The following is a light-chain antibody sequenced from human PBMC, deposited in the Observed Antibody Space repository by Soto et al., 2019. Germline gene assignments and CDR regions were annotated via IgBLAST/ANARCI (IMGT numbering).Light chain of an antibody. CDR2: KAS. J-gene: IGKJ4*01. CDR3: QQYDSYPLT. CDR1: QSVSSW. Sequence: DIQMTQSPSTLSASVGDRVTITCRASQSVSSWLAWCQQRRGNAPVLLVYKASSLESGVAPRFSGSGSGTEFTLTVSSLQPDDCATYYCQQYDSYPLTFGGGTKVEIE. V-gene: IGKV1-5*03.